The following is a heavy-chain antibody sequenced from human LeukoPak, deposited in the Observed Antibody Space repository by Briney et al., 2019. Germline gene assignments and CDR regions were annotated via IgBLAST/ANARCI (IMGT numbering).Heavy chain of an antibody. V-gene: IGHV3-7*04. CDR1: GITLSTYW. D-gene: IGHD2-21*01. Sequence: GGSLRLSCAASGITLSTYWMSWVRQAPGKGLEWVANIKQDGSEKNYVDSVKGRFTISRDNARNSLYLQMDSLRAEDTALYYCARGGLYWHIWGQGTLVTVSS. CDR2: IKQDGSEK. J-gene: IGHJ4*02. CDR3: ARGGLYWHI.